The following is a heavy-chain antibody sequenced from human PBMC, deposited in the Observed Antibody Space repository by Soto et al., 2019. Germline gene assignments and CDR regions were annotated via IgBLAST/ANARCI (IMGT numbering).Heavy chain of an antibody. V-gene: IGHV3-30*03. Sequence: GGSLRLSCAASGFTFSSYGMHWVRQAPGKGLEWVALIAYDGSNEYYGDSVKGRFTISRDSSKNTLYLQMNSLRADDTALYYCVRNRLDVFDIWGHGTMVTVSS. CDR3: VRNRLDVFDI. CDR2: IAYDGSNE. CDR1: GFTFSSYG. J-gene: IGHJ3*02.